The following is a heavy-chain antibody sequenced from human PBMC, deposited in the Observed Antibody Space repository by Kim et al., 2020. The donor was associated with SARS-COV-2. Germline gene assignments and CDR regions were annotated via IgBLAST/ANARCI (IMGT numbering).Heavy chain of an antibody. D-gene: IGHD1-1*01. CDR3: ARVELERPGWFDP. CDR1: GGSISSYY. V-gene: IGHV4-59*01. Sequence: SETLSLTCTVSGGSISSYYWSWIRQPPGKGLEWIGYIYYSGSTNYNPSLKSRVTISVDTSKNQFSLKLSSVTAADTAVYYCARVELERPGWFDPWGQGTLVTVSS. J-gene: IGHJ5*02. CDR2: IYYSGST.